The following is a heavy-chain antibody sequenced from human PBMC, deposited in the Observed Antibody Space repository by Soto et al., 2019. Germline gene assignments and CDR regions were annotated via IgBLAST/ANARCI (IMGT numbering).Heavy chain of an antibody. Sequence: SETLFLTCAVYGGSFSGYYWSWIRQPPGKGLEWIGEINHSGSTNYNPSLKSRVTISVDTSKNQFSLKLSSVTAADTAVYYCARGRVVAATLFGGYYYYYGMDVWGQGTTVTASS. CDR1: GGSFSGYY. CDR3: ARGRVVAATLFGGYYYYYGMDV. V-gene: IGHV4-34*01. J-gene: IGHJ6*02. D-gene: IGHD2-15*01. CDR2: INHSGST.